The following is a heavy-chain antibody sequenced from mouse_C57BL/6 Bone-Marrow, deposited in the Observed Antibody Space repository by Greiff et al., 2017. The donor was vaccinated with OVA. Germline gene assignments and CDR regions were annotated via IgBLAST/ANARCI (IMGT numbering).Heavy chain of an antibody. Sequence: QVHVKQSGPELVKPGASVKISCKASGYTFTDYYINWVKQRPGQGLEWIGWIFPGSGSTYYNEKFKGKATLTVDKSSSTAYMLLSSLTSEDSAVYFCARSGYGGYFDYWGQCTTLTVSS. V-gene: IGHV1-75*01. CDR2: IFPGSGST. CDR1: GYTFTDYY. CDR3: ARSGYGGYFDY. D-gene: IGHD3-1*01. J-gene: IGHJ2*01.